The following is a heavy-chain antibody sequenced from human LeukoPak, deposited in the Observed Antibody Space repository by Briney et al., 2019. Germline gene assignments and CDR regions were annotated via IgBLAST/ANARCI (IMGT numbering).Heavy chain of an antibody. J-gene: IGHJ4*02. D-gene: IGHD2/OR15-2a*01. V-gene: IGHV3-7*03. CDR2: IKQDGSEK. Sequence: GGSLRLSCAASGFTFSSYWMSWVRQAPGKGLEWVANIKQDGSEKYYVDSVKGRFSISRDNAKRSLYLQMNSLRAEDTAVYYCARVAVMPHFEYWGQGTLVTVSS. CDR3: ARVAVMPHFEY. CDR1: GFTFSSYW.